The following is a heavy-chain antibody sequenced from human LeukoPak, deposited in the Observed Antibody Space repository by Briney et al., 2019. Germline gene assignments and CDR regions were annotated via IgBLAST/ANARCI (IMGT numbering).Heavy chain of an antibody. CDR2: IYYSGST. D-gene: IGHD2-15*01. J-gene: IGHJ4*02. CDR3: ARGGIVVVAAIDY. Sequence: PSETLSLTCTISGGSMSSYYWSWIRQPPGKGLEWIGCIYYSGSTNYNPSLKSRVTISVDTSKNQFSLKLSSVTAADTAVYYCARGGIVVVAAIDYWGQGTLVTVSS. CDR1: GGSMSSYY. V-gene: IGHV4-59*01.